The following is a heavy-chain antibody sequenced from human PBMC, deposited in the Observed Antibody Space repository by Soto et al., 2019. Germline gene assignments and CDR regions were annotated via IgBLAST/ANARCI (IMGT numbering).Heavy chain of an antibody. J-gene: IGHJ5*02. D-gene: IGHD1-1*01. V-gene: IGHV1-8*01. Sequence: QVQLVQSGAEVHRPGASVKVSCRASGYAFGDYDISWVRQAPGQGLEWMGWMNPNSANTGYAQKFQGRVSMTRDMSISTAYMELSRLRPEDTAIYYCARMATYGTLNWFDPWGQGALVTGSS. CDR1: GYAFGDYD. CDR3: ARMATYGTLNWFDP. CDR2: MNPNSANT.